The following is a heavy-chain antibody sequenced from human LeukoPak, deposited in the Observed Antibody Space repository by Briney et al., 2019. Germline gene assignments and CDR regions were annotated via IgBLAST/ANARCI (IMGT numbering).Heavy chain of an antibody. D-gene: IGHD1-26*01. CDR2: ISSSGSTI. CDR1: GFTFSSYE. J-gene: IGHJ4*02. V-gene: IGHV3-48*03. CDR3: ASGHTGTHSHFDY. Sequence: PGGSLRLSCAASGFTFSSYEMNWVRQAPGKGLEWVSYISSSGSTIYYADSVKGRFIISRDNSKNTMYLRINSLRDEDTAVYYCASGHTGTHSHFDYWGQGILVTVSS.